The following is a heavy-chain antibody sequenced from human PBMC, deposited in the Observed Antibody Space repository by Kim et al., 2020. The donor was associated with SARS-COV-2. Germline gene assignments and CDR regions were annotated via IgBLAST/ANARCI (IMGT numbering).Heavy chain of an antibody. CDR1: GFTFSSYW. V-gene: IGHV3-74*01. CDR3: ARDKVEFRLGDYYYYGMDV. CDR2: INSDGSST. J-gene: IGHJ6*02. D-gene: IGHD6-25*01. Sequence: GGSLRLSCAASGFTFSSYWMHWVRQAPGKGLVWVSRINSDGSSTSYADSVKGRFTISRDNAKNTLYLQMNSLRAEDTAVYYCARDKVEFRLGDYYYYGMDVWGQGTTVTVSS.